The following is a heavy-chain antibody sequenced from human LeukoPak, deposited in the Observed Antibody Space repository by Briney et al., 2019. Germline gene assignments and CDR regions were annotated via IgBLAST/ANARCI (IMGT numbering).Heavy chain of an antibody. Sequence: TGGSLRLSCTASGFAFGDFAMHWVRQAPGKGLEWVGFIKTKLYGGTTEYAASVKGRFTISRDDSKAIAYLQMNSLKTEDTAVYYCTRDHRDDWNPGYYFDYWGQGTLVTVSS. CDR2: IKTKLYGGTT. D-gene: IGHD1-1*01. V-gene: IGHV3-49*04. J-gene: IGHJ4*02. CDR1: GFAFGDFA. CDR3: TRDHRDDWNPGYYFDY.